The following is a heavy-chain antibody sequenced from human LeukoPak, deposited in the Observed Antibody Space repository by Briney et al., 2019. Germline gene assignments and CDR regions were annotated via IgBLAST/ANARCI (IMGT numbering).Heavy chain of an antibody. CDR1: GFTFSRSA. V-gene: IGHV3-23*01. Sequence: SGGSLRLSCAASGFTFSRSAMTWVRQTPGKGLDWVPSISSSGNTYYADSVKGRFTISRDNSKNMLYLQMNSLRAEDTAVYYCVKGRISEDGLDFWGQGTLVTVSS. CDR2: ISSSGNT. CDR3: VKGRISEDGLDF. J-gene: IGHJ4*02. D-gene: IGHD6-13*01.